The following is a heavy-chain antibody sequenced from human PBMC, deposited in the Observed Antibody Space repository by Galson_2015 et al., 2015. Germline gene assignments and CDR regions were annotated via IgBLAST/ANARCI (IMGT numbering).Heavy chain of an antibody. J-gene: IGHJ4*02. CDR1: GFTFSSYG. Sequence: SLRLSCAASGFTFSSYGMHWVRQAPGKGLEWVAVISYDGSNKYYADSVKGRFTISRDNSKNTLYLQMNSLRAEDTAVYYCAKEEVPAAMGGVDCFDYWGQGTLVTVSS. V-gene: IGHV3-30*18. CDR2: ISYDGSNK. CDR3: AKEEVPAAMGGVDCFDY. D-gene: IGHD2-2*01.